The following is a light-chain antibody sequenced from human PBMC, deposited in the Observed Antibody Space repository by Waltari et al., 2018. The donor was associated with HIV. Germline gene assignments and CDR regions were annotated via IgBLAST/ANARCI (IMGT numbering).Light chain of an antibody. CDR3: ASYTSISTVV. J-gene: IGLJ3*02. CDR1: RSDVGDYDY. CDR2: EVS. V-gene: IGLV2-14*01. Sequence: QSALTQPASVSGSPGQSISISCTGTRSDVGDYDYVSWYQQYPGKAPKLMIYEVSNRASGVSNRFSGSKSGNTASLTISGVQAEDEADYYCASYTSISTVVFGGGTKVTVL.